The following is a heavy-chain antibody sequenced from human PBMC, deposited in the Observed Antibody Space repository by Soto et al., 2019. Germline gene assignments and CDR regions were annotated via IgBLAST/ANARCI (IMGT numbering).Heavy chain of an antibody. CDR3: AKGRDTAMALDY. D-gene: IGHD5-18*01. CDR1: GFTFSSYG. CDR2: ISYDGSNK. V-gene: IGHV3-30*18. Sequence: PGGSLRLSCAASGFTFSSYGMHWVRQAPGKGLEWVAVISYDGSNKYYADSVKGRFTISRDNSKNTLYLQMNSLRAEDTAVYYCAKGRDTAMALDYWGQGTLVTVSS. J-gene: IGHJ4*02.